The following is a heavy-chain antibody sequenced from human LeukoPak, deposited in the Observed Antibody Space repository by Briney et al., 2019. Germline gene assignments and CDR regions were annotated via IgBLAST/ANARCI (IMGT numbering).Heavy chain of an antibody. Sequence: SGPTLVNPTQTLTLTCTFSGFSLSTSGMCVSWIRQPPGKALEWLARIDWDDDKYYSTSLKTRLTISKDPSKNQVVLTMTNMDPVDTATYYCARIVVRGDAFDYWGQGTLVTVSS. CDR1: GFSLSTSGMC. CDR2: IDWDDDK. V-gene: IGHV2-70*11. D-gene: IGHD3-10*01. CDR3: ARIVVRGDAFDY. J-gene: IGHJ4*02.